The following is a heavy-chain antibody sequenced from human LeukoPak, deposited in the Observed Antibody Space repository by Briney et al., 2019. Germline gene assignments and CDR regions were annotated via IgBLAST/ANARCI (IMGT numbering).Heavy chain of an antibody. V-gene: IGHV3-74*01. D-gene: IGHD3-3*01. J-gene: IGHJ4*02. Sequence: GGSLRLSCAASGFTFSSFWMHWVRQTPGKGLVWVSRINADGSITNYADSVKGRFTISRDNSKNTLYLQMNSLRAEDTAVYYCAKDRRDFWSGYYTSLGFDYWGQGTLVTVSS. CDR1: GFTFSSFW. CDR3: AKDRRDFWSGYYTSLGFDY. CDR2: INADGSIT.